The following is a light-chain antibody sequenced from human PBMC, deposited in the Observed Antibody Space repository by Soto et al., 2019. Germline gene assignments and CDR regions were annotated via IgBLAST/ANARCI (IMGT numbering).Light chain of an antibody. CDR1: SSDVGTYNF. V-gene: IGLV2-11*01. CDR3: CSYVGSYTSYV. J-gene: IGLJ1*01. CDR2: DVT. Sequence: QSALTQPRSVSGSPGQSVTISCTGTSSDVGTYNFVSWYQQHPGKAPKFMIYDVTKRPSGVPDRFSGSKSGNTASLTISGRQAEEDADDYCCSYVGSYTSYVFGTGTKVTVL.